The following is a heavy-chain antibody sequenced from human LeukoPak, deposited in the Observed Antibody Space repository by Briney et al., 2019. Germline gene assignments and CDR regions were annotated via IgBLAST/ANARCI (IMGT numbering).Heavy chain of an antibody. Sequence: GGSLRLSCAASGFTFSSYGMHWVRQAPGKGLEWVAVISYDGSNKYYADSVKGRFTISRDNSKNTLYLQMNSLRAEDTAVYYCARVIMYSSGWYYRPSSPSYFDYWGQGTLVTVSS. D-gene: IGHD6-19*01. V-gene: IGHV3-30*03. J-gene: IGHJ4*02. CDR3: ARVIMYSSGWYYRPSSPSYFDY. CDR2: ISYDGSNK. CDR1: GFTFSSYG.